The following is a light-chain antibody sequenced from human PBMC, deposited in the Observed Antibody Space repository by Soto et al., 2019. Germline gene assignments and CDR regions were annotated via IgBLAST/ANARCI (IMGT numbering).Light chain of an antibody. V-gene: IGLV2-14*03. Sequence: QPVLTQPASVSGSPGQSITISCSGTSSDIGAYNYVSWYRQHPGKAPKLMIYDVSNRPSGVSNRFSGSKSGNTASLTISGLQAEDEADYYCSSLTTSSTVVFGGGTKLTVL. CDR2: DVS. CDR3: SSLTTSSTVV. CDR1: SSDIGAYNY. J-gene: IGLJ2*01.